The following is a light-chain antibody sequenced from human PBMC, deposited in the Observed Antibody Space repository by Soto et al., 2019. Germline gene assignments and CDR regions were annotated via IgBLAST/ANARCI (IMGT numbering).Light chain of an antibody. J-gene: IGKJ5*01. CDR3: QQLNSYPIT. CDR2: AAS. Sequence: DIQLTQSQSFLSASVGDRVTITCRASQGLSSDLAWYQQKPGKAPKLLIYAASTLQSGVPSRFSGSGSGTEFTLTISSLQPEDFATYYCQQLNSYPITFGQGTRLEIK. CDR1: QGLSSD. V-gene: IGKV1-9*01.